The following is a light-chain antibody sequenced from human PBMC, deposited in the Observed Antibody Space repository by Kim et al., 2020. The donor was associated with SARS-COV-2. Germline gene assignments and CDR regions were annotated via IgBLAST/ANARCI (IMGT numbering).Light chain of an antibody. CDR1: STTVGYPG. CDR3: SAWDSSLSIWV. Sequence: RPPATLSCTGNSTTVGYPGAVWLQHHQGHPPTLLSYRDNSRPSVISDRLSASRSENTASLTITGLQPEDEADYYCSAWDSSLSIWVFGEGTQLTVL. V-gene: IGLV10-54*01. CDR2: RDN. J-gene: IGLJ3*02.